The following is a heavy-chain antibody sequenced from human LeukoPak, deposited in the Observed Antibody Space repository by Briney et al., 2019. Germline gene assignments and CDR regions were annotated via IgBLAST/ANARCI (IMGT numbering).Heavy chain of an antibody. V-gene: IGHV3-33*01. Sequence: GGSLRLSCAASGFPFSSYGMHWVRQAPGKGLEWVARLVYDARSDYANSVRGRFSISRDDSKNTLFLDMSNLRVEDTALYYCARDLSAAFDFWGQGVLVTVSS. CDR1: GFPFSSYG. CDR3: ARDLSAAFDF. CDR2: LVYDARS. D-gene: IGHD6-19*01. J-gene: IGHJ4*02.